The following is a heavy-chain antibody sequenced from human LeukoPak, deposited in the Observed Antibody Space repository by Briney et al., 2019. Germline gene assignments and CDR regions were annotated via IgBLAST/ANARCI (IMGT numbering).Heavy chain of an antibody. CDR3: ARGRQIFGVVNNWFDP. CDR1: GYTFTGYY. V-gene: IGHV1-2*02. D-gene: IGHD3-3*01. Sequence: ASVKGSCKASGYTFTGYYMHWVRQAPGQGLEWMGWINPNSGGTNYAQKFQGRVTMTRDTSISTAYMELSRLKSDDTAVYYCARGRQIFGVVNNWFDPWGQGTLVTVSS. CDR2: INPNSGGT. J-gene: IGHJ5*02.